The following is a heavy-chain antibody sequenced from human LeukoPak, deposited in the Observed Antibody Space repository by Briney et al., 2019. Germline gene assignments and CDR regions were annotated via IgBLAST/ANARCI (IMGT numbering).Heavy chain of an antibody. J-gene: IGHJ6*03. D-gene: IGHD6-19*01. Sequence: ASVKVSCKASGYTFTSYDINWVRQATGQGLEWMGWMNPNSGNTGYAQKFQGRVTMTRSTSVSTAYMELSRLRSDDTAVYYCARGPDKQWLAHYYYYMDVWGKGTTVTVSS. CDR1: GYTFTSYD. CDR3: ARGPDKQWLAHYYYYMDV. CDR2: MNPNSGNT. V-gene: IGHV1-8*01.